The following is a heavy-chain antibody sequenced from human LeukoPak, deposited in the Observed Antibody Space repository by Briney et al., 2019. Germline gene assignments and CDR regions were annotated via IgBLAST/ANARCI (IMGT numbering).Heavy chain of an antibody. J-gene: IGHJ4*02. CDR1: GFIFSDYY. Sequence: KPGGSLRLSCAASGFIFSDYYMSWIRQAPGKGLEWISHISSSSSYTNYVDSVKGRFTISRDNAKNSLYLQMNSLRAEDTAVYYCARAVSVSSYYFDCWGQGTLVTVSS. CDR2: ISSSSSYT. D-gene: IGHD5/OR15-5a*01. V-gene: IGHV3-11*05. CDR3: ARAVSVSSYYFDC.